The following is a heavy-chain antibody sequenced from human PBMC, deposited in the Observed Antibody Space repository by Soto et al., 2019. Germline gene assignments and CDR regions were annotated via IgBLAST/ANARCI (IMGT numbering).Heavy chain of an antibody. Sequence: EGQLVQSGGGLVQPGGSLRLSCAGSGFTSRGFWMGWVRQAPGKGLEWVAYIKEDAIQKNYVDSVRGRFTISRDTATISLFLHMDSLRVYDTAVYYFTGDHFLGQVTLVTVSS. CDR2: IKEDAIQK. CDR3: TGDHF. CDR1: GFTSRGFW. V-gene: IGHV3-7*05. J-gene: IGHJ4*02.